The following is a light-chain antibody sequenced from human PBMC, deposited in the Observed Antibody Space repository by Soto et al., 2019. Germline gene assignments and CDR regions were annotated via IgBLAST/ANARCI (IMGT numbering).Light chain of an antibody. CDR1: KLGDKY. J-gene: IGLJ1*01. CDR3: QAWGSSTGHV. Sequence: SYELTQPPSVSVSPGQTASITCSGDKLGDKYACWYQQKPGQSPVLVIYQDSKRPSGIPERFSGSNSGNTATLTISETQTMDEDDYYCQAWGSSTGHVFGTGTKLTVL. CDR2: QDS. V-gene: IGLV3-1*01.